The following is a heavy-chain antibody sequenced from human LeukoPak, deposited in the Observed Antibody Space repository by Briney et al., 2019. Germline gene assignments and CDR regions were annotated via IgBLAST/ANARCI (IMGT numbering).Heavy chain of an antibody. D-gene: IGHD3-10*01. CDR3: ARGGVSWYFDL. Sequence: PSETLPLTCTVSGGSISSYYWNWIRQPPGKGLEWIGYIYYSGSTNYSPSLKSRVTISVDTSKNQFSLTLSSVTAADTALYYCARGGVSWYFDLWGRGTLVTVSS. CDR1: GGSISSYY. CDR2: IYYSGST. J-gene: IGHJ2*01. V-gene: IGHV4-59*01.